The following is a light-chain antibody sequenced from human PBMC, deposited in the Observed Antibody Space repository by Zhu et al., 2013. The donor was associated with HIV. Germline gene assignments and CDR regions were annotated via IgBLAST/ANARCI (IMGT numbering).Light chain of an antibody. V-gene: IGKV4-1*01. CDR3: QQYYSSPYS. Sequence: DIVMTQSPDSLAVSLGERATINCKSSQSVLYSPNNKDYLAWYQQKAGQPPKLLIYWASTRESGVPDRFTGSGSGTDFALTISSLQAEDVALYYCQQYYSSPYSFGQGTKLEIK. CDR1: QSVLYSPNNKDY. CDR2: WAS. J-gene: IGKJ2*03.